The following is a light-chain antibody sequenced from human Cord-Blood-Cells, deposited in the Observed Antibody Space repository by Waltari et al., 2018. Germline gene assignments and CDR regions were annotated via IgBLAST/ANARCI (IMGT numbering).Light chain of an antibody. CDR1: QDISNY. V-gene: IGKV1-33*01. Sequence: DIQMTQSPSSLSASVGDRVTITCQASQDISNYLNWYQQKPGKAPKLLIDDASNLETGVPSRFSGSGSGTDFTFTISSLQPEDIATYYCQQYDNLPITFGQGT. J-gene: IGKJ5*01. CDR2: DAS. CDR3: QQYDNLPIT.